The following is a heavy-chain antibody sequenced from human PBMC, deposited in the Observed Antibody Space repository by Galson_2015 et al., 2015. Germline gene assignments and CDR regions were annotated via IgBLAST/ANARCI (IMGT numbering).Heavy chain of an antibody. Sequence: PALVKPTQTLTLTCTFSGFSLSTSGVGVGWIRQPPGKALEWLALIYWDADTRYSPSLKSILTITTDTSKNQVVLTMTNMDPVDTATYYCAHRRGRSSWSSTSYFDYWGQGTLVTVSS. CDR1: GFSLSTSGVG. V-gene: IGHV2-5*02. D-gene: IGHD6-13*01. J-gene: IGHJ4*02. CDR3: AHRRGRSSWSSTSYFDY. CDR2: IYWDADT.